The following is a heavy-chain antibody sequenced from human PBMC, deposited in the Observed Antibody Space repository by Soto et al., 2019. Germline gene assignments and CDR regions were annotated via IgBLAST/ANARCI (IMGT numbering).Heavy chain of an antibody. Sequence: QLLESGGGFVQPGGSLRLSCVASGFTFSNFAMAWVRQAPGEGLEWVSAISGSGDDTFYADSMKGRFTISRDNSKETLYLQINSLRAEETAVYYCASPIPITATTFGFWGQGTLVTVSS. CDR2: ISGSGDDT. CDR3: ASPIPITATTFGF. V-gene: IGHV3-23*01. J-gene: IGHJ4*02. D-gene: IGHD1-20*01. CDR1: GFTFSNFA.